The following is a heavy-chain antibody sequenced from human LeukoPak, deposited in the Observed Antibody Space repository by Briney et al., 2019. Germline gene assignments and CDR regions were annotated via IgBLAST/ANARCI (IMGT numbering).Heavy chain of an antibody. J-gene: IGHJ4*02. D-gene: IGHD3-16*02. CDR2: IHYSGRT. Sequence: KPSETLSLTRTVSGGSINNNNYYWSWIRQHPGQGLEWIGYIHYSGRTFYNPSLKSRLTISVDTSNNQFSLKLTSVTAADTAVYYCAREGGSYRPLDYSGQGTLVTVSS. V-gene: IGHV4-31*03. CDR1: GGSINNNNYY. CDR3: AREGGSYRPLDY.